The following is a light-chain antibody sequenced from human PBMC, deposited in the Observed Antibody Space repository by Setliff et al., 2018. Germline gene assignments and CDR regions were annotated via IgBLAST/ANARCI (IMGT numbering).Light chain of an antibody. Sequence: QSALTQPPSASGSPGQSVTISCTGTSSDVGGYNYVSWYQQHPGKAPKLMIYGVSKRPSGVPDRFSGSKSGNTASLTVSGLQAEDEADYYCSSYAGSNNFPDVFGTGTKVTVL. J-gene: IGLJ1*01. V-gene: IGLV2-8*01. CDR1: SSDVGGYNY. CDR2: GVS. CDR3: SSYAGSNNFPDV.